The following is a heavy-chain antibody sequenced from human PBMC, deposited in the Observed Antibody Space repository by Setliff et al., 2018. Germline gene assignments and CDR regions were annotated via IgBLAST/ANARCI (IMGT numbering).Heavy chain of an antibody. CDR2: IYYTGST. J-gene: IGHJ5*02. Sequence: SETLSLTCSVSGMSITSYYWSWIRQSPGRGLEWIGYIYYTGSTTYSPSLKSRVTISPDTSKNQFHLTVKSVTEADTAVYYCARDYQGGWFDPWGPGTLVTVSS. V-gene: IGHV4-59*01. CDR3: ARDYQGGWFDP. D-gene: IGHD3-16*01. CDR1: GMSITSYY.